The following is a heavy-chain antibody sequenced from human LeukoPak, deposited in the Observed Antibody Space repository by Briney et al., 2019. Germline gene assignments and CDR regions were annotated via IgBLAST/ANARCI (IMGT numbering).Heavy chain of an antibody. J-gene: IGHJ4*02. CDR3: ARDRTHYDILTGYYDY. CDR2: INPNGGGT. CDR1: GYTFTGYY. V-gene: IGHV1-2*02. Sequence: ASVKVSCKASGYTFTGYYLHWVRQAPGQGLEWMGWINPNGGGTYYAQKFQGRVTMTRDTSISTAYMELSRLRSDDTAVYYCARDRTHYDILTGYYDYWGQGTLVTVSS. D-gene: IGHD3-9*01.